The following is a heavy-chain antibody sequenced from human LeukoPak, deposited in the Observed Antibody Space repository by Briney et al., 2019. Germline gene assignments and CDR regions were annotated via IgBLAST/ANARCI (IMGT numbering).Heavy chain of an antibody. CDR1: GFTFSSYS. Sequence: GGSLRLSCAASGFTFSSYSMNWVRQAPGKGLEWVSYISSSSSTIYYADSVRGRFTISRDNAKNSLYLQMNSLRDEDTAIYYCTRVLYSSGWYGDHYWGQGTLVTVSS. V-gene: IGHV3-48*02. CDR3: TRVLYSSGWYGDHY. D-gene: IGHD6-19*01. J-gene: IGHJ4*02. CDR2: ISSSSSTI.